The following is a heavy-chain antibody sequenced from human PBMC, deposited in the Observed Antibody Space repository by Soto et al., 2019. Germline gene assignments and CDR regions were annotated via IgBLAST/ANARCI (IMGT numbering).Heavy chain of an antibody. D-gene: IGHD6-19*01. V-gene: IGHV3-23*01. Sequence: GGSLRLSCAASGFTFSSYAMSWVRQAPGKGLEWVSAISGSGGSTYYADSVKGRFTISRDNSKNTLYLQMNSLRAEDTAVYYCAKDRRYSSGWYGADGMDVWGQGTTVTVSS. CDR3: AKDRRYSSGWYGADGMDV. J-gene: IGHJ6*02. CDR2: ISGSGGST. CDR1: GFTFSSYA.